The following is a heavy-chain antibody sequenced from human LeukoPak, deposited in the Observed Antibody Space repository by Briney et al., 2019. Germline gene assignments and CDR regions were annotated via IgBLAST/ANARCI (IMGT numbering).Heavy chain of an antibody. J-gene: IGHJ3*02. CDR2: IYHSGST. CDR3: ARPKGGSDAFDI. V-gene: IGHV4-59*01. Sequence: PETLSLTSTVSGGSISSYYWSWVRQPPGKGLEWIGCIYHSGSTNYNPSLKSRVTISIDTSKNQFSLRLNSVSAADTAVYFCARPKGGSDAFDIWGQGTMVSVSS. CDR1: GGSISSYY.